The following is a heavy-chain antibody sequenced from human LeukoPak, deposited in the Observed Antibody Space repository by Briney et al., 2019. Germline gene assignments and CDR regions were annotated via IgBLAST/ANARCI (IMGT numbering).Heavy chain of an antibody. CDR2: ISGSGGST. Sequence: GGSLRLSCAASGFTFSSYAMSWVRQAPGKGLEWVSAISGSGGSTYYADSVKGRFTISRANSKNTLYLQMNSLRAEDTAVYYCAKSHDSSGAFDIWGQGTMVTVSS. CDR1: GFTFSSYA. CDR3: AKSHDSSGAFDI. J-gene: IGHJ3*02. D-gene: IGHD3-22*01. V-gene: IGHV3-23*01.